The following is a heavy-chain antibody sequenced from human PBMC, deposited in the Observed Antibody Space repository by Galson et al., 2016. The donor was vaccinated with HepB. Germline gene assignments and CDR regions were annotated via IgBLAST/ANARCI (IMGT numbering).Heavy chain of an antibody. CDR3: AKVSDEYYFDY. CDR1: GFTFSSYG. V-gene: IGHV3-30*18. J-gene: IGHJ4*02. CDR2: TSSAGSNT. Sequence: SLRPSCAASGFTFSSYGMHWVRQAPGKGLERVAVTSSAGSNTHYADSAKGRFPISRDNSKKTLSLQMNSLRAEDTAVYYCAKVSDEYYFDYSGQGTLVTASS.